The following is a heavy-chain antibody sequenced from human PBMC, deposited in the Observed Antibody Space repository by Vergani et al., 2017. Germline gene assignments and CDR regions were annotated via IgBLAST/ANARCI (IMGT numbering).Heavy chain of an antibody. CDR3: ARSRPYCTSGSCPAI. D-gene: IGHD2-15*01. CDR1: GESIRSGSHY. J-gene: IGHJ4*02. Sequence: QVKLQESGPGLLKPSQILSLTCTVSGESIRSGSHYWSWTRQPAGKGPEWIGHIHTGGSTDLNPPFKSRVSISVDTSKSQFSLKLNSVTVADTAVYYCARSRPYCTSGSCPAIWGQGTLVTVSS. CDR2: IHTGGST. V-gene: IGHV4-61*02.